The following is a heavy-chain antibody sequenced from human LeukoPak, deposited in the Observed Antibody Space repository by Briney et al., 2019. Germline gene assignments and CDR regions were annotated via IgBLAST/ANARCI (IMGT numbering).Heavy chain of an antibody. Sequence: SETLSLTCTVSGGSISSYYWSWIRQPPGKGLEWFGYIYYSGSTNYNPSLKSRVTISVDTSKNQFSLKLSSVTAADTAVYYCARHSVSEMATIYYFDYWGQGTLVTVSS. D-gene: IGHD5-24*01. J-gene: IGHJ4*02. V-gene: IGHV4-59*08. CDR3: ARHSVSEMATIYYFDY. CDR2: IYYSGST. CDR1: GGSISSYY.